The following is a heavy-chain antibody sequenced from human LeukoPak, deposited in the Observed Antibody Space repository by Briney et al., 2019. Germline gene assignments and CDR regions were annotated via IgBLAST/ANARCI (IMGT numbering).Heavy chain of an antibody. D-gene: IGHD3-10*01. CDR3: ARAIYGNWFDP. V-gene: IGHV4-59*01. CDR1: GGSISSYY. Sequence: PSETLSLTCTVSGGSISSYYRGWIRQPPGKGLEWIGYIYYSGSTNYNPSLKSRVTISVDTSKNQFSLKLSSVTAADTAVYYCARAIYGNWFDPWGQGTLVTVSS. J-gene: IGHJ5*02. CDR2: IYYSGST.